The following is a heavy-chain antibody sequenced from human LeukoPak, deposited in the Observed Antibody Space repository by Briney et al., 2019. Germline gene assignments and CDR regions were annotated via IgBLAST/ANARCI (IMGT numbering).Heavy chain of an antibody. D-gene: IGHD3-10*01. V-gene: IGHV4-34*01. CDR1: GGSLSGYY. CDR2: INHSGST. J-gene: IGHJ4*02. CDR3: ADEYGLGTRGFGY. Sequence: SETLSLTCAVYGGSLSGYYWSWIRQPPGKGLEWIGEINHSGSTNYNPSLKSRVTISVDTSKNQFSLKLSSVTAADTAVYYCADEYGLGTRGFGYWGQGTLVTVSS.